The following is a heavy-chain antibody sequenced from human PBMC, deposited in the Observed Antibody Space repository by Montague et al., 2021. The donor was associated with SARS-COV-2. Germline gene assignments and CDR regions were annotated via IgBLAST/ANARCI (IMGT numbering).Heavy chain of an antibody. Sequence: SETLSLTCAVYGGSFSGYYWSWIRQPPGKGLEWIGEINQSGSTNYNPSLKSRGTLSVDTSKKQFSLKLSSLTAAGTAVYYCARVAGGYYHDSSAYFDYWGQGSLVTVSS. D-gene: IGHD3-22*01. V-gene: IGHV4-34*01. CDR3: ARVAGGYYHDSSAYFDY. CDR1: GGSFSGYY. CDR2: INQSGST. J-gene: IGHJ4*02.